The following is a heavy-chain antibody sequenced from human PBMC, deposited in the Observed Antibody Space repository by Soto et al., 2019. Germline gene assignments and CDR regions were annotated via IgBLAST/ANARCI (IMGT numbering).Heavy chain of an antibody. V-gene: IGHV3-23*01. Sequence: GGSLRLSCAASGFTFSSYAMSWVRQAPGKGLEWVSAISGSGGSTYYADSVKGRFTISRDNSKNTLYLQMNSLRAEDTAVYYCAKYITMVRGVIIIPSYFDYWCQGTLVTVSS. J-gene: IGHJ4*02. CDR2: ISGSGGST. CDR3: AKYITMVRGVIIIPSYFDY. CDR1: GFTFSSYA. D-gene: IGHD3-10*01.